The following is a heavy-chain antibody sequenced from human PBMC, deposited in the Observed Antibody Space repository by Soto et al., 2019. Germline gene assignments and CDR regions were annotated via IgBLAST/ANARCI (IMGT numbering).Heavy chain of an antibody. J-gene: IGHJ3*01. V-gene: IGHV3-23*01. Sequence: VQLLESGGDLVQPGGSLRLSCVASGFILNNYAMSWVRQAPGKGLEWVSTIGGTDGDSDGVPWYEDSVKGRFTISRDSSANTLFLHMDNLRAGDSALYYCVKRGRNWGAFDVWGQGTTVVVSS. CDR3: VKRGRNWGAFDV. CDR2: IGGTDGDSDGVP. CDR1: GFILNNYA. D-gene: IGHD7-27*01.